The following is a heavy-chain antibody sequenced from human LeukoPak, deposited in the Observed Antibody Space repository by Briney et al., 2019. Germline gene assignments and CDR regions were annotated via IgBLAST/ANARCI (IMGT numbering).Heavy chain of an antibody. D-gene: IGHD3-22*01. CDR1: GYTFTSYD. J-gene: IGHJ3*02. Sequence: ASVKVSCKASGYTFTSYDINWVRQATGQGLEWMGWMNPNSGNTGYAQKFQGRVTITRNTSISTAYMELSSLRSEDTAVYYCARDLYYYDSSGYVGAFDIWGQGTMVTVSS. CDR2: MNPNSGNT. V-gene: IGHV1-8*03. CDR3: ARDLYYYDSSGYVGAFDI.